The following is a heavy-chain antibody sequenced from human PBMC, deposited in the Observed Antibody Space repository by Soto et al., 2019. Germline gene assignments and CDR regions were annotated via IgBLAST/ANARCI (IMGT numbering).Heavy chain of an antibody. D-gene: IGHD6-13*01. J-gene: IGHJ6*02. V-gene: IGHV4-39*01. CDR2: IYYSGST. CDR3: ARVPQLYYYGMDV. Sequence: LPETLSLTCTVSGGSISSSSYYWGWIRQPPGKGLEWIGSIYYSGSTYYNPSLKSRVTISVDTSKNQFSLKLSSVTAADTAVYYCARVPQLYYYGMDVWGQGTTVTVSS. CDR1: GGSISSSSYY.